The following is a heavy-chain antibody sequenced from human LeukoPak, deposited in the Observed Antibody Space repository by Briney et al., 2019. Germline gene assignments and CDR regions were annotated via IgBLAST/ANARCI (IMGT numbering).Heavy chain of an antibody. Sequence: GGSLRLSCSASGFTFSSYAMHWVCQAPGKGLEYVSAISSNGGSTYYADSVKGRFTISRDNSKNTLYLQMSSLRAEDTAVYYCVKDLAVAATPILDYWGQGTLVTVSS. CDR2: ISSNGGST. CDR3: VKDLAVAATPILDY. J-gene: IGHJ4*02. D-gene: IGHD2-15*01. V-gene: IGHV3-64D*06. CDR1: GFTFSSYA.